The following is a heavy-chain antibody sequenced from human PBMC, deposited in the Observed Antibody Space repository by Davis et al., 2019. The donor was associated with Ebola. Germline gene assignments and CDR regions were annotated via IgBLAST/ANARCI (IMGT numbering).Heavy chain of an antibody. CDR3: VRASSGSYYSVFDN. CDR1: GFPFPAHS. J-gene: IGHJ4*02. V-gene: IGHV3-48*02. CDR2: IYSSGGTT. Sequence: GSLRPPWINPGFPFPAHSNEWVRQAPGEGAGGVSYIYSSGGTTYYADFVQGRFTISRDNAKKSLYLQMNSLRDEDTAVYYCVRASSGSYYSVFDNWGQGSLVTVTS. D-gene: IGHD1-26*01.